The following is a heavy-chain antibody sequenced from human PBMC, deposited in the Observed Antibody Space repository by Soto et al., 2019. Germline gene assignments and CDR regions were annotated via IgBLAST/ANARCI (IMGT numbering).Heavy chain of an antibody. CDR3: AKSRDIVATIHHFDY. CDR1: GFTFSSYA. CDR2: ISGSGGST. Sequence: GGSLRLSCAASGFTFSSYAMSWVRQAPGKGLEWVSAISGSGGSTYYADSVKGRFTISRDNSKNTLYLQMNSLRAENTAVYYCAKSRDIVATIHHFDYWGQGTLVTVSS. V-gene: IGHV3-23*01. D-gene: IGHD5-12*01. J-gene: IGHJ4*02.